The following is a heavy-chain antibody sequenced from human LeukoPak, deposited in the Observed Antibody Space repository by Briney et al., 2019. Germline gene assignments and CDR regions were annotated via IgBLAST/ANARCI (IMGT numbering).Heavy chain of an antibody. CDR2: VSSGAGTI. Sequence: GGSLGLSCAASGFSFRSYEMNWVRQAPGRGLEWVSYVSSGAGTIYYADSVKGRFTISRDDAKNSVYLQMNNLRVEDTAVYYCARDAADSNFLNWFDPWGQGTLVIVSS. V-gene: IGHV3-48*03. CDR3: ARDAADSNFLNWFDP. CDR1: GFSFRSYE. D-gene: IGHD4-11*01. J-gene: IGHJ5*02.